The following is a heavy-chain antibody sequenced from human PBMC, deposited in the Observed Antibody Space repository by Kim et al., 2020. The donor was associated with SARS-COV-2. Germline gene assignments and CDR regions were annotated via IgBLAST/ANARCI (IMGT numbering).Heavy chain of an antibody. D-gene: IGHD2-15*01. V-gene: IGHV4-34*01. CDR1: GGSFSGYY. CDR3: ARGPIPSGHFDY. Sequence: SETLSLTCAVYGGSFSGYYWSWIRQPPGKGLEWIGEINHSGRTNHNPSLKSRVTISVDTSKNQFSLKVNFVTAADTAVYYCARGPIPSGHFDYLVQGILV. J-gene: IGHJ4*02. CDR2: INHSGRT.